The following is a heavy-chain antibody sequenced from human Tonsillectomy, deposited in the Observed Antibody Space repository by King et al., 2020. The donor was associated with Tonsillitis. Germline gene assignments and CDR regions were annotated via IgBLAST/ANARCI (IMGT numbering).Heavy chain of an antibody. D-gene: IGHD6-6*01. Sequence: VQLQQWGAGLLKPSETLSLTCAVHCGSFSGYYWSWIRQPPGKGLEWIGEINHSGITNYSPSLKSRVTISVDTSKNQFSLKLGSVTAADTAVYYCARGRIAARPGAYYYYMDVWGKGTTVTVSS. CDR1: CGSFSGYY. J-gene: IGHJ6*03. V-gene: IGHV4-34*01. CDR2: INHSGIT. CDR3: ARGRIAARPGAYYYYMDV.